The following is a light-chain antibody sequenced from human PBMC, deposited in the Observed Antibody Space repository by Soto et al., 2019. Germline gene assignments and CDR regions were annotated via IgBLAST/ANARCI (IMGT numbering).Light chain of an antibody. CDR2: GAS. Sequence: EIEMTQSPGTLSLSPGQRATLSCKASRSVSSSSLAWYQQKPGQAPRLLIFGASSRATGIPDRFSGSGSGTDFTLTINRLEPEDFAVYYCQHYGNSRTFGQGTKVEIK. V-gene: IGKV3-20*01. CDR3: QHYGNSRT. CDR1: RSVSSSS. J-gene: IGKJ1*01.